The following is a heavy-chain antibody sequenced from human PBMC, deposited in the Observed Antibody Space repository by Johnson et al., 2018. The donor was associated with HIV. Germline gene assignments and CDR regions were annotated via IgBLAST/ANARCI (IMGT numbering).Heavy chain of an antibody. J-gene: IGHJ3*01. Sequence: QVQLVESGGGLVKPGGSLRLSCAASGFTFSDYYMSWIRQAPGKGLEWVSYISSSGSTIYYADSVKGRFTISRDNSKNTLYLHMNSLKPEDTAVYYCAKDLVWNSGSYWDAFDVWGQGTKVTVSS. CDR3: AKDLVWNSGSYWDAFDV. CDR1: GFTFSDYY. D-gene: IGHD1-26*01. V-gene: IGHV3-11*04. CDR2: ISSSGSTI.